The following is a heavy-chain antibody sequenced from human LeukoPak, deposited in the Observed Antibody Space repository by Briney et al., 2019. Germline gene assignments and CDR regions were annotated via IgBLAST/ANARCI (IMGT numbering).Heavy chain of an antibody. V-gene: IGHV4-4*07. J-gene: IGHJ4*02. Sequence: GSLRLSCAASGFTFSSYAMSWIRQPAGKGLEWIGRIYTSGSTNYNPSLKSRVTMSVDTSKNQFSLKLSSVTAADTAVYYCARAGTYGSGNFDYWGQGTLVTVSS. CDR2: IYTSGST. CDR1: GFTFSSYA. CDR3: ARAGTYGSGNFDY. D-gene: IGHD3-10*01.